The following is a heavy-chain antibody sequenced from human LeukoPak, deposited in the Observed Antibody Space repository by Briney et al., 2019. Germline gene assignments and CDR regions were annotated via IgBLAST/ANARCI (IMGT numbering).Heavy chain of an antibody. CDR2: ISWNSGSI. V-gene: IGHV3-9*01. J-gene: IGHJ4*02. CDR1: GFTFDDYA. D-gene: IGHD6-13*01. CDR3: GKARSWSIGEVFDY. Sequence: GRSLRLSCAASGFTFDDYAMHWVRQAPGKGLEWVSGISWNSGSIGYADSVKGRFTISRDNAKNSLYLQMNSLRAEDTALYYCGKARSWSIGEVFDYWGQGTLVTVSS.